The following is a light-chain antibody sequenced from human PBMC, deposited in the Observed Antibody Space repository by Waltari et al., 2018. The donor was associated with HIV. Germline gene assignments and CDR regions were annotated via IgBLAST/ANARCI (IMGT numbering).Light chain of an antibody. V-gene: IGLV1-51*02. J-gene: IGLJ2*01. CDR2: ENN. CDR3: GTWDTSLSAVV. Sequence: QSVLTQPPSVSATPRQKVTISCSGTSSNIGKNYVSWFQQLPGTAPKLLIYENNKRPSGIPDRFSGSKAGTSATLGITGLQTGDEAEYYCGTWDTSLSAVVFGGGTKLAVL. CDR1: SSNIGKNY.